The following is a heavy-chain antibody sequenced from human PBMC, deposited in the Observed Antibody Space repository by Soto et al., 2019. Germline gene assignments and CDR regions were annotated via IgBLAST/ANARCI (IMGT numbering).Heavy chain of an antibody. V-gene: IGHV3-64*01. CDR2: INSNGGST. J-gene: IGHJ4*02. D-gene: IGHD5-12*01. Sequence: EVQLVESGGGLVQPGGSLRLSCAASGFTFSSYAMHWVRQAPGKGLEYVSVINSNGGSTYYANSVKGRFTISRDNSKNTLYXXXXXLRAEDXAVYXXXXXSGYAFDYWGQGTLVTVSS. CDR1: GFTFSSYA. CDR3: XXXSGYAFDY.